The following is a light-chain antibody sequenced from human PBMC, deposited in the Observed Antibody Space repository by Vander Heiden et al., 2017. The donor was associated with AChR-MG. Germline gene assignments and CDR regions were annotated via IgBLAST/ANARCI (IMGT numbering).Light chain of an antibody. CDR1: QNIKVY. Sequence: DIQMTQSPSSLSASVGDRVTMTCRSSQNIKVYVNWFQQKVGKAPSLLIFLGSRLHTGVPSRFSASGFGTNFSLTINSLRPEDFATYFCQQSYGIPRTFGQGTKLEIK. V-gene: IGKV1-39*01. CDR3: QQSYGIPRT. J-gene: IGKJ2*01. CDR2: LGS.